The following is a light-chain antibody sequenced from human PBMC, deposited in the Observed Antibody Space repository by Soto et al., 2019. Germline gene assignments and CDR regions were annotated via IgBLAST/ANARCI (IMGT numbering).Light chain of an antibody. J-gene: IGLJ1*01. Sequence: QSVLTQPPSVSGAPGQRVTISCTGSSSNIGAGYDVHWYQQLPGTAPKLLIYGNINRPSGVPDRFSGSKSGTSASLAITGLQAEDEADYYCQSYDSSRRGSVFGSGTKVTVL. CDR1: SSNIGAGYD. CDR3: QSYDSSRRGSV. V-gene: IGLV1-40*01. CDR2: GNI.